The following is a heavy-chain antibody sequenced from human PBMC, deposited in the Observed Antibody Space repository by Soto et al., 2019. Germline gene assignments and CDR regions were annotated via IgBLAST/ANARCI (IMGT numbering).Heavy chain of an antibody. CDR3: ARGLGIFSGALYYYYGMDV. D-gene: IGHD2-15*01. CDR2: IIPIFGTA. V-gene: IGHV1-69*01. J-gene: IGHJ6*02. Sequence: SVKVSCKASGGTFSSYAISWVRQAPVQGLEWMGGIIPIFGTANYAQKFQGRVTITADESTSTAYMELSSLRSEDTAVYYCARGLGIFSGALYYYYGMDVWGQGTTVTVSS. CDR1: GGTFSSYA.